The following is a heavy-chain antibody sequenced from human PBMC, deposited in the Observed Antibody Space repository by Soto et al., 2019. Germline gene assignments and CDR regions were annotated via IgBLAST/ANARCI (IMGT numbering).Heavy chain of an antibody. CDR1: GFTFSGSS. Sequence: EVQLMESGGGLVQPGGSLKVSCAASGFTFSGSSIHWVRQAPGKGLEWVGRIRSKANNHATAYGASVTGRFTISRDDSKNTVYLQMNSLETEDTAVYYCTRYVETAIWDVWGQGTTVTVSS. V-gene: IGHV3-73*02. CDR2: IRSKANNHAT. J-gene: IGHJ6*02. CDR3: TRYVETAIWDV. D-gene: IGHD5-18*01.